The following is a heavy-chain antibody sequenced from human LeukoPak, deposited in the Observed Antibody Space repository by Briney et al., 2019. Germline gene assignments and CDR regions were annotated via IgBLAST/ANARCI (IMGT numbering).Heavy chain of an antibody. Sequence: SETLSLTCAVYGGSLSGYYWSWIRQPPGKGLEWIGEITHSGSTNYNPSLKSRVTISVDTSKNQFSLRLSSVTAADTAVYYCARGGPHYLARLDPFDFWGQGTLVTVSS. J-gene: IGHJ4*02. CDR2: ITHSGST. CDR1: GGSLSGYY. CDR3: ARGGPHYLARLDPFDF. D-gene: IGHD3-10*01. V-gene: IGHV4-34*01.